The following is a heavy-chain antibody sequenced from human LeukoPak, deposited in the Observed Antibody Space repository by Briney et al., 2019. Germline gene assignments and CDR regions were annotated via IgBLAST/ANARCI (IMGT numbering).Heavy chain of an antibody. Sequence: PSQTLSLTCTVSGGSISSGDYYWSWIRQPPGKGLEWIGYIYYSGSTYYNPSLKSRVTISIDTSKNQFSLKLSSVTAADTAVYYCARLPYGATVPTYFDYWGQGTLVTVSS. CDR2: IYYSGST. J-gene: IGHJ4*02. D-gene: IGHD1-26*01. CDR1: GGSISSGDYY. CDR3: ARLPYGATVPTYFDY. V-gene: IGHV4-30-4*01.